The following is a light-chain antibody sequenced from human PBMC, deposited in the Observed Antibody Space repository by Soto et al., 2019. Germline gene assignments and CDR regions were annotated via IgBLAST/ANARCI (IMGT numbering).Light chain of an antibody. CDR2: EVS. CDR1: SSDVGAYNY. CDR3: SSYTNRSRV. Sequence: QSALTQPPSASGSPGQSVTISCTGTSSDVGAYNYVSWYQQNPGKAPKLMIYEVSNRPSGVSNHFSGSKSGNTASLTISGLQAEDEADYYCSSYTNRSRVFGGGTKVTVL. V-gene: IGLV2-14*01. J-gene: IGLJ3*02.